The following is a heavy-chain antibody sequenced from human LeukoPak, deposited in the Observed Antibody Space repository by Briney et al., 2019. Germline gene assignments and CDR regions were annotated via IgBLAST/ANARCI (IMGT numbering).Heavy chain of an antibody. J-gene: IGHJ4*02. CDR2: IWYDGSNK. CDR3: ARDGSDYYDSSGYYPHFDY. V-gene: IGHV3-33*01. Sequence: GGSLRLSCAASGFTFSSYGMHWVRQAPGKGLEWVAVIWYDGSNKYYADSVEGRFTISRDNSKNTLYLQMNSLRAEDTAVYYCARDGSDYYDSSGYYPHFDYWGQGTLVTVSS. D-gene: IGHD3-22*01. CDR1: GFTFSSYG.